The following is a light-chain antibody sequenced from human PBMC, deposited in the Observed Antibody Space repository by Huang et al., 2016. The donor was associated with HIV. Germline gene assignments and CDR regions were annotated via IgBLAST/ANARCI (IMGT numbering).Light chain of an antibody. Sequence: EIVMTQSPGTLSVSPGERVTLSCSASESISSSLAWYQQASGPAPRLLIYDSSTWATGVPARFSGSGSGTNFTLTISSLQSEDFAVYYCQQYNDWPPITFGQGTRVDIK. V-gene: IGKV3-15*01. CDR3: QQYNDWPPIT. J-gene: IGKJ5*01. CDR2: DSS. CDR1: ESISSS.